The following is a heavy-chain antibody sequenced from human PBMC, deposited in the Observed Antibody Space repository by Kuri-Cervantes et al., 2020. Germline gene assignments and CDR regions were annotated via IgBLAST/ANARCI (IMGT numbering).Heavy chain of an antibody. CDR1: GFTFSSYA. J-gene: IGHJ4*02. V-gene: IGHV3-64*02. CDR3: ATRGTGWQLDY. Sequence: ETLSLTCAASGFTFSSYAMHWVRQAPGKGLEYVSAISSNGGSTYYADSVKGRFTISRDNSKNTLYLQMGSLRPEDTAVYYCATRGTGWQLDYWGQGTLVTVSS. CDR2: ISSNGGST. D-gene: IGHD6-19*01.